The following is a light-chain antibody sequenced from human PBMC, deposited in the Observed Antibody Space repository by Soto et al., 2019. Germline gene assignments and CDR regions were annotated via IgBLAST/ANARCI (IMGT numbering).Light chain of an antibody. CDR2: GAS. J-gene: IGKJ4*01. Sequence: EIVLTQSPGTLSLSAGGGATLSCRASQSVSNNYIAWYQQKPGQAPRLLIHGASSRATGIPDRFSGSGSGKYFTLTIRKLEPEDFAVYYCQQYCCSPLTFGGGTKVEI. V-gene: IGKV3-20*01. CDR3: QQYCCSPLT. CDR1: QSVSNNY.